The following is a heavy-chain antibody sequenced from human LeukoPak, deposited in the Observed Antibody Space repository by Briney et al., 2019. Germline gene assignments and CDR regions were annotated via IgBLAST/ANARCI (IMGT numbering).Heavy chain of an antibody. Sequence: NPSETLSLTCTVSGGSISSSSYYWGWIRQPPGKGLEWIGSIYYSGSTYYNPSLKSRVTISVDTSKNQFSLKLSSVTAADTAVYYCARDLAARLPFDYWGQGTLVTVSS. CDR2: IYYSGST. V-gene: IGHV4-39*07. CDR3: ARDLAARLPFDY. CDR1: GGSISSSSYY. J-gene: IGHJ4*02. D-gene: IGHD6-6*01.